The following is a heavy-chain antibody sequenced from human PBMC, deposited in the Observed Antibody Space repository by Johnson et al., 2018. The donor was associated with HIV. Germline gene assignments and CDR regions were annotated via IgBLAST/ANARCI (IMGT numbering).Heavy chain of an antibody. J-gene: IGHJ3*02. Sequence: QVQLVESGGGLEQPGGSLRLSCTASGFTFGDYAMHWVRQAPGKGLEWVAVISYDGSNKYYADSVKGRFTISRDSSKNTLYLQMNSLRVEDTAVYYCARGITTDDAFDIWGQGTMVTVSS. CDR1: GFTFGDYA. CDR2: ISYDGSNK. CDR3: ARGITTDDAFDI. V-gene: IGHV3-30-3*01. D-gene: IGHD1-1*01.